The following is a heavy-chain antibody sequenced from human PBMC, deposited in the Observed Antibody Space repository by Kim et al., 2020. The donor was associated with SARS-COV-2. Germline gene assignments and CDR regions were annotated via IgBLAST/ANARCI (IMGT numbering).Heavy chain of an antibody. V-gene: IGHV4-59*01. CDR1: GGSITSDY. Sequence: SETLSLTCTVSGGSITSDYWTWIRQPPGKGLEWIGYIYYSGITNYNPSLKSRVTTSVDTSKNQFSLKLISVTAADTAVYYCASGSGSYGNWGLGTLVIV. CDR2: IYYSGIT. J-gene: IGHJ4*02. D-gene: IGHD3-16*01. CDR3: ASGSGSYGN.